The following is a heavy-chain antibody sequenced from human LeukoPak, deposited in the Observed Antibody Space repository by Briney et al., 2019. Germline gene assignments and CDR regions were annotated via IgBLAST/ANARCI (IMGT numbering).Heavy chain of an antibody. CDR2: ISAYNGNT. CDR3: ARDVRSTYYYYYMDV. V-gene: IGHV1-18*01. Sequence: ASVKVSCKASGYTFTSYGISWVRQAPGQGLEWMGWISAYNGNTNYAQKLQGRVTMTTDTSTSTAYMELRSLRSDDTAVYYCARDVRSTYYYYYMDVWGNGTTVTVSS. D-gene: IGHD2-2*01. J-gene: IGHJ6*03. CDR1: GYTFTSYG.